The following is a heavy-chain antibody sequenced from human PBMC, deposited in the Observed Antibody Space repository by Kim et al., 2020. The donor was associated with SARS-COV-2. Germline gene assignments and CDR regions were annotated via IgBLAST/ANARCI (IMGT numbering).Heavy chain of an antibody. Sequence: ASVKVSCKASGYTFTSYGISWVRQAPGQGLEWMGWISAYNGNTNYAQKLQGRVTMTTDTSTSTAYMELRSLRSDDTAVYYCARALDYDFWSGYTLYYYYYGMDVWGQGTTVTVSS. CDR1: GYTFTSYG. J-gene: IGHJ6*02. CDR3: ARALDYDFWSGYTLYYYYYGMDV. V-gene: IGHV1-18*01. D-gene: IGHD3-3*01. CDR2: ISAYNGNT.